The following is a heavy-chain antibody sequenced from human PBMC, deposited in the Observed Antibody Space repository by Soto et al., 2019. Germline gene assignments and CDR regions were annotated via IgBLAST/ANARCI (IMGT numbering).Heavy chain of an antibody. V-gene: IGHV3-30-3*01. D-gene: IGHD3-3*01. CDR1: GFTFSSYA. J-gene: IGHJ4*02. CDR3: ARESTGGYYHPFDY. CDR2: LLYDGINK. Sequence: GGSLRLSCAASGFTFSSYAMHWVRQAPGKGLEWVAVLLYDGINKYYADSVKGRFTIFRDNSKNTLYLQINSLRAVDTALYYCARESTGGYYHPFDYWGQGTLVTVSS.